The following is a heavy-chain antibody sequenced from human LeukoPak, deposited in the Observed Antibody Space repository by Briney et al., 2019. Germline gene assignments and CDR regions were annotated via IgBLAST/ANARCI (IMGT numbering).Heavy chain of an antibody. V-gene: IGHV3-43*01. Sequence: GGSLRLSCAASGFTFDDYTMHWVRQAPGKGLEWVSLISWDGGSTYYADSVRGRFTISRDNSKNTLYLQMNSLRAEDTAVYYCAKDPRTAEYFDLWGRGTLVTVSS. CDR3: AKDPRTAEYFDL. J-gene: IGHJ2*01. D-gene: IGHD2-8*02. CDR2: ISWDGGST. CDR1: GFTFDDYT.